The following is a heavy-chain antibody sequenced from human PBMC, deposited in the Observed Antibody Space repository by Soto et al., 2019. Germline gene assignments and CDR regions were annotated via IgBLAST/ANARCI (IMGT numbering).Heavy chain of an antibody. V-gene: IGHV1-3*01. CDR1: GYTFTSYA. D-gene: IGHD3-10*01. Sequence: ASVKVSCKASGYTFTSYAMHWVRQAPGQRPEWMGWINAGNGNTKYSQRFQGRVTITRDTSATTAYMELSSLRSEDTAVYYCTSLRTGRGAIDYWGQGTLVTVSS. CDR2: INAGNGNT. J-gene: IGHJ4*02. CDR3: TSLRTGRGAIDY.